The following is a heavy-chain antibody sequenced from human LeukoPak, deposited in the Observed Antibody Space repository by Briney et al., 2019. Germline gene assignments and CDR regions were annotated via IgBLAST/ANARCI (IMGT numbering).Heavy chain of an antibody. CDR1: GFTFSSYG. Sequence: GGSLRLSCAASGFTFSSYGMHWVRQAPGKGLEWVAVISYDGSNKYYADSVKGRFTISRDNSKNTLYLQMNSLRAEDTAVYYRAKDYEDGYNQGAFDIWVQGTMVTVSS. J-gene: IGHJ3*02. CDR3: AKDYEDGYNQGAFDI. D-gene: IGHD5-24*01. CDR2: ISYDGSNK. V-gene: IGHV3-30*18.